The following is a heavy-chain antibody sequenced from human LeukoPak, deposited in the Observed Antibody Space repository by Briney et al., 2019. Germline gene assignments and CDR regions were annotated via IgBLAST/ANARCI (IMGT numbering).Heavy chain of an antibody. J-gene: IGHJ4*02. D-gene: IGHD3-22*01. CDR3: ARDLPDLTYYYDSGGLDY. Sequence: ASVKVSCKASGGTFSSYAISWVRQAPGQGLEWMGGIIPIFGTANYAQKFQGRVTMTTDTSTSTAYMELKSLRSDDTAVYYCARDLPDLTYYYDSGGLDYWGQGALVTVSS. CDR1: GGTFSSYA. CDR2: IIPIFGTA. V-gene: IGHV1-69*05.